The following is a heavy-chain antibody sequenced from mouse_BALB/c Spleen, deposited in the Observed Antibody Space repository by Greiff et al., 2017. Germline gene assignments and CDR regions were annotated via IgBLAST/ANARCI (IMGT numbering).Heavy chain of an antibody. CDR3: ARGDYRYEWFAY. J-gene: IGHJ3*01. CDR1: GYSITSDYA. D-gene: IGHD2-14*01. CDR2: ISYSGST. Sequence: EVMLVESGPGLVKPSQSLSLTCTVTGYSITSDYAWNWIRQFPGNKLEWMGYISYSGSTSYNPSLKSRISITRDTSKNQFFLQLNSVTTEDTATYYCARGDYRYEWFAYWGQGTLVTVSA. V-gene: IGHV3-2*02.